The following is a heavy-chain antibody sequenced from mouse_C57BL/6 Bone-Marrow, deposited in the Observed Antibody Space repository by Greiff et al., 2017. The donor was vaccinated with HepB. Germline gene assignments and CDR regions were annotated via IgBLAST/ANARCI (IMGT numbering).Heavy chain of an antibody. CDR3: TRPHTLREYFDY. V-gene: IGHV1-15*01. Sequence: QVQLKQSGAELVRPGASVTLSCKASGYTFTDYEMHWVKQTPLHGLEWIGAIDPETGGTAYNQKFKGKAILTADKSSSTAYMELRSLTSEDSAVYYCTRPHTLREYFDYWGQGTTLTVSS. CDR1: GYTFTDYE. CDR2: IDPETGGT. D-gene: IGHD1-1*01. J-gene: IGHJ2*01.